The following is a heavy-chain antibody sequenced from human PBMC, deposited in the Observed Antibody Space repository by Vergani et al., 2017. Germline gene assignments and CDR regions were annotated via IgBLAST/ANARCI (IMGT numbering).Heavy chain of an antibody. CDR2: IYYSGST. J-gene: IGHJ4*02. V-gene: IGHV4-59*01. Sequence: QVQLQESGPGLVKPSETLSLTCTVSGGSISRYYWSWIRQPPGKGLEWIGYIYYSGSTNYNRSLKSRVTISVDTSKNQFSLKLSSVTAADTAVYYCARGQKTGTTLDYWGQGTLVTVSS. D-gene: IGHD1-7*01. CDR1: GGSISRYY. CDR3: ARGQKTGTTLDY.